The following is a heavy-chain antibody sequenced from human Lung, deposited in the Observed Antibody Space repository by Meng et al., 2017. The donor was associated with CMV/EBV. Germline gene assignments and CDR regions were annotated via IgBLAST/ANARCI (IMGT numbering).Heavy chain of an antibody. CDR1: GFTFDDHV. CDR3: AKGSYSLAGSYFDY. V-gene: IGHV3-9*03. J-gene: IGHJ4*02. CDR2: ISWNSGTI. Sequence: LKISCAAPGFTFDDHVMHWVRQAPGKGLEWVSGISWNSGTIDYADSVKGRFTISRDNAKTSLYLEMNSLRAEDMAFYYCAKGSYSLAGSYFDYWGQGTLVTVSS. D-gene: IGHD3-10*01.